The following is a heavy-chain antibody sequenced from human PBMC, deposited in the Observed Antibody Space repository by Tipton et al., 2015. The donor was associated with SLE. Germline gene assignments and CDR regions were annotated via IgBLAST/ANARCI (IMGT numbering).Heavy chain of an antibody. J-gene: IGHJ4*02. D-gene: IGHD3-22*01. Sequence: GSLRLSCAASGFTFSSYGMHWVRQAPGKGLEWVAFIRYDGSNKYYADSVKGRFTISRDNSKNTLYLQMNSLRAEDTAVYYCARGGDSSGYYGDYWGQGTLVTVSS. CDR3: ARGGDSSGYYGDY. CDR1: GFTFSSYG. V-gene: IGHV3-30*02. CDR2: IRYDGSNK.